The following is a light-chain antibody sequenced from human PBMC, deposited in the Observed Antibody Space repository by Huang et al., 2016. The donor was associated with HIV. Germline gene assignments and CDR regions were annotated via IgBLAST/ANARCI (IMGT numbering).Light chain of an antibody. J-gene: IGKJ4*01. V-gene: IGKV1-39*01. CDR2: GAA. CDR3: QQSYFTPLT. Sequence: DIQMTQSPSSLSASVGDRVTISCRDSQTITTYLSWYQQKPGKAPKRLIYGAASLHSDVPSMFIGSVSGTDFTLTISSLQPQDFATYYCQQSYFTPLTFGGGTRLEIK. CDR1: QTITTY.